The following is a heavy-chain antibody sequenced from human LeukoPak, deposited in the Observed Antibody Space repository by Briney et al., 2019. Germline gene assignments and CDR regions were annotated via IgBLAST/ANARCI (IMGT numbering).Heavy chain of an antibody. D-gene: IGHD6-13*01. J-gene: IGHJ3*02. CDR3: AREKRAYSSSWIPDAFDI. V-gene: IGHV3-53*01. Sequence: PGGSLRLSCAASGFTVSSNYMSWVRQAPGKGLEWVSVIYSGGSTYYADSVKGRFTISRDNSKNTLYLQMNSLRAEDTAVYYCAREKRAYSSSWIPDAFDIWGQGTMVTVSS. CDR2: IYSGGST. CDR1: GFTVSSNY.